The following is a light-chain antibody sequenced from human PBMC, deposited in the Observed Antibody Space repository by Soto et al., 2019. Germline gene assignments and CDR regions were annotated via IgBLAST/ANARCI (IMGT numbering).Light chain of an antibody. J-gene: IGLJ1*01. CDR1: KLGEKY. Sequence: SYELTQPPSVSVSPGQTASITCSGDKLGEKYACWYQQKPGQSPVLVIYQDTKRPSGIPERFSGSNSGNTATLTISGTQAMDKADYYCQAWDYSTAYYVYGPGTKLTVL. V-gene: IGLV3-1*01. CDR2: QDT. CDR3: QAWDYSTAYYV.